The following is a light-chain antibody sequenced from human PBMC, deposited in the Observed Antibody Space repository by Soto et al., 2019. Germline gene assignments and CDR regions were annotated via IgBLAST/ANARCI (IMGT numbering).Light chain of an antibody. J-gene: IGLJ1*01. CDR3: SSFTTSRLYV. Sequence: ALTQPTSVSGSPGQSIAIPCTGNGNDIGAYDYVSWYQQHPGKAPRLLIHGVRNRPPGISSRFSGFKSGLTASLTISGLQAEDEADYYCSSFTTSRLYVFGPGTKVTVL. V-gene: IGLV2-14*01. CDR2: GVR. CDR1: GNDIGAYDY.